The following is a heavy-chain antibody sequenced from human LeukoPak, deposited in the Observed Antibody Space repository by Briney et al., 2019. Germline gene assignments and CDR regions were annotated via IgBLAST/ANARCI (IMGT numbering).Heavy chain of an antibody. CDR1: GGSISSYY. Sequence: PSETLSLTCTVSGGSISSYYWSWIRQPPGKGPEWIGYIYYSGSTNYNPSLKSRVTISVDTSKNQFSLKLSSVTAADTAVYYCARSYYYDSSGYPDYWGQGTLVTVSS. J-gene: IGHJ4*02. D-gene: IGHD3-22*01. CDR3: ARSYYYDSSGYPDY. CDR2: IYYSGST. V-gene: IGHV4-59*01.